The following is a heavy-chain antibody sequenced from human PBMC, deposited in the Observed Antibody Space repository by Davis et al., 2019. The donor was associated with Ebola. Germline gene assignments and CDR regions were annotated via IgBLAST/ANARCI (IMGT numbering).Heavy chain of an antibody. CDR2: INHSGST. D-gene: IGHD3-22*01. V-gene: IGHV4-39*07. CDR3: ARGRYYYDSSGYWTY. Sequence: SETLSLTCTVSGGSISSGGYYWSWIRQHPGKGLEWIGEINHSGSTNYNPSLKSRVTISVDTSKNQFSLKLSSVTAADTAVYYCARGRYYYDSSGYWTYWGQGTLVTVSS. CDR1: GGSISSGGYY. J-gene: IGHJ4*02.